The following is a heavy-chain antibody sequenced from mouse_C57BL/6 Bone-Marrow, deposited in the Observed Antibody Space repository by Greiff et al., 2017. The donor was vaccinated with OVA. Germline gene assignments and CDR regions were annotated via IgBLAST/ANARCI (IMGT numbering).Heavy chain of an antibody. D-gene: IGHD1-1*01. CDR3: ARNMRIYYGTRGYFDV. V-gene: IGHV2-2*01. CDR1: GFSLTSYG. J-gene: IGHJ1*03. CDR2: IWSGGST. Sequence: QVQLQQSGPGLVQPSQSLSITCTVSGFSLTSYGVHWVRQSPGKGLEWLGVIWSGGSTDYNAAFISRLSISKDNSKSQVFLKMNSLQADDTAIYYCARNMRIYYGTRGYFDVWGTGTTVTVSS.